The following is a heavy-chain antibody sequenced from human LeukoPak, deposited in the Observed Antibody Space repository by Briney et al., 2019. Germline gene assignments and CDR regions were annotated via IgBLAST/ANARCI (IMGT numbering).Heavy chain of an antibody. Sequence: PSETLSLTCTVSGGTISSYHWSWIRQPAGKGVEWIGRIYTSGSTNYNPPLKSRVTMLVDTSKNQFSLKLSSVTAADTAVYYCARERDFGVVISYYYYMDVWGKGTTVTVS. CDR3: ARERDFGVVISYYYYMDV. V-gene: IGHV4-4*07. CDR1: GGTISSYH. D-gene: IGHD3-3*01. CDR2: IYTSGST. J-gene: IGHJ6*03.